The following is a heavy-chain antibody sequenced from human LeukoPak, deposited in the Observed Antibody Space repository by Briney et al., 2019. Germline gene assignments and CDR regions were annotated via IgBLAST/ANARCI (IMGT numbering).Heavy chain of an antibody. Sequence: GGSLRLSCAASGFTFSSYAMHWVRQAPGKGLEWVAVISYDGSNKYYADSVKGRFTISRDNSKNTLYLQMNSLRAEDTAVYYCARESDLQWLVPDYWGQGTLVTVPS. J-gene: IGHJ4*02. CDR2: ISYDGSNK. CDR1: GFTFSSYA. V-gene: IGHV3-30*04. CDR3: ARESDLQWLVPDY. D-gene: IGHD6-19*01.